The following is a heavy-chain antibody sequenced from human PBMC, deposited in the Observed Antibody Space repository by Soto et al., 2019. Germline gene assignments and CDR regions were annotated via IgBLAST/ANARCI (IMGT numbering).Heavy chain of an antibody. CDR2: ISGSGGST. CDR1: GFTFSSYA. V-gene: IGHV3-23*01. D-gene: IGHD3-3*01. CDR3: AKPYDFWSGGFDY. J-gene: IGHJ4*02. Sequence: EVQLLESGGGLVQPGGSLRLSCAASGFTFSSYAMSWVRQAPGKGLEWVSAISGSGGSTYYADSVKGRFTISRDNSKNTLYLHMNSLRAQDTAVYYCAKPYDFWSGGFDYWGQGTLVTVSS.